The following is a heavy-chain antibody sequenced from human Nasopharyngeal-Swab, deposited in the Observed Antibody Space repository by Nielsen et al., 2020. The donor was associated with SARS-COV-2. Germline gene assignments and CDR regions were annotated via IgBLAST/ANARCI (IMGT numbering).Heavy chain of an antibody. CDR3: AMGVPSQYYYGSGDY. D-gene: IGHD3-10*01. Sequence: ASVKVSCKASGYTFTSYAMNWVRQAPGQGLEWMGWINTNTGNPTYAQGFTGRFVFSLDTSVSTAYLQISSLKAEDTAVYYCAMGVPSQYYYGSGDYWGQGTLVTVSS. CDR2: INTNTGNP. CDR1: GYTFTSYA. J-gene: IGHJ4*02. V-gene: IGHV7-4-1*02.